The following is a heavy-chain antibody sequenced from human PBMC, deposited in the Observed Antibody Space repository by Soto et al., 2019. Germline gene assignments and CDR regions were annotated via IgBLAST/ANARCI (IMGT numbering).Heavy chain of an antibody. Sequence: QLQLQESGPGLVKPSETLSLTCTVSGGSISSSSYFWGWIRQPPGKGLEWIGRFYYSGSTYYNPSLKSRVTVSVDTSKNQFSLKLSSVTAADTAVYYCARHPSDFWFDPWGQGTLVTVSS. J-gene: IGHJ5*02. CDR2: FYYSGST. V-gene: IGHV4-39*01. CDR3: ARHPSDFWFDP. D-gene: IGHD2-21*02. CDR1: GGSISSSSYF.